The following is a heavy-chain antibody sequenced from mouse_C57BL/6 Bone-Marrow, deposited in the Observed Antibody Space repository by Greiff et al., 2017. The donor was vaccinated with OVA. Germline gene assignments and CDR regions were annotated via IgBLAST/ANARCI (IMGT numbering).Heavy chain of an antibody. CDR1: GYTFTSYG. Sequence: VQLKESGAELARPGASVKLSCKASGYTFTSYGISWVKQRTGQGLEWIGEIYPRSGNTYYNEKFKGKATLTADKSSSTAYMELRSLTSEDAAVYFCAIDGYLYYFDYWGQGTTLTVSS. CDR2: IYPRSGNT. D-gene: IGHD2-3*01. CDR3: AIDGYLYYFDY. V-gene: IGHV1-81*01. J-gene: IGHJ2*01.